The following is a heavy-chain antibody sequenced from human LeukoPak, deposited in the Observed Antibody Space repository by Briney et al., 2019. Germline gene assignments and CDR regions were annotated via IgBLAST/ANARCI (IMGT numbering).Heavy chain of an antibody. J-gene: IGHJ4*02. CDR2: VNPEDGET. Sequence: GASVKVSCKASGYTFTSYYMHWVRQAPGKGLEWMGGVNPEDGETIYAQKFQGRVTMTEDTPIDTTYMEVSSLTSEDTAVYYCARGDRVRGGGTPDYWGQGTLVIVS. D-gene: IGHD3-10*01. CDR3: ARGDRVRGGGTPDY. V-gene: IGHV1-24*01. CDR1: GYTFTSYY.